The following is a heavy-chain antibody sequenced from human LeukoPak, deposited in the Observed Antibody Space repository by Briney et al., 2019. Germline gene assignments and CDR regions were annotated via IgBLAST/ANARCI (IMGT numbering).Heavy chain of an antibody. J-gene: IGHJ5*02. CDR1: GVSMTSGNYY. CDR3: ARHVTGRQLANWSWFDP. D-gene: IGHD6-13*01. V-gene: IGHV4-31*11. CDR2: IYYSGST. Sequence: SETLSLTCAVSGVSMTSGNYYWTWIRQRPGRGLGWIGYIYYSGSTYYNPSLKSRVTISVDTSKNQFSLKLSSVTAADTAVYYCARHVTGRQLANWSWFDPWGQGTLVTVSS.